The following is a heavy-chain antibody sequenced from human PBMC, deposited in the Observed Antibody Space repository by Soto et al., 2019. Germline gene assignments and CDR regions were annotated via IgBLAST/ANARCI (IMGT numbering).Heavy chain of an antibody. CDR2: ISYDGSNK. V-gene: IGHV3-30-3*01. CDR1: GFTFSSYA. J-gene: IGHJ4*02. D-gene: IGHD1-26*01. Sequence: GGSLRLSCAASGFTFSSYAMHWVRQAPGKGLEWVAVISYDGSNKYYADSVKGRFTISRDNSKNTLYLQMNSLRAEDTAVYYCAASHGATGGYFDYWGQGTLVTVSS. CDR3: AASHGATGGYFDY.